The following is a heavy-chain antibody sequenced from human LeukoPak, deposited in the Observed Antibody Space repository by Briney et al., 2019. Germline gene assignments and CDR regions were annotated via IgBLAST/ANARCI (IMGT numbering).Heavy chain of an antibody. D-gene: IGHD6-19*01. V-gene: IGHV4-34*01. CDR2: INHSGSI. CDR1: GVSFSGYY. CDR3: ARGRRSGLSGAVDY. Sequence: SETLSLTCGVYGVSFSGYYWSWIRQPPGKGLEWIGEINHSGSITYTPSLKSRVTISLDASKNQFSLKLRFMTAADTAIYYCARGRRSGLSGAVDYWGQGTLVTVSS. J-gene: IGHJ4*02.